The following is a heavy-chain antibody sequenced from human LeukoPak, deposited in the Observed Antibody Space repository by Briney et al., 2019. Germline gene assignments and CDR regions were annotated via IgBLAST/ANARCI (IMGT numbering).Heavy chain of an antibody. V-gene: IGHV3-23*01. Sequence: GSLRLSCAASGFTFNNYIMNWVRQAPGKGLEWVSTIVGSGDTTYYADSVKGRFTVSRDNSKNTLYLQMNGLRVEDTAVYYCAKGRSAGYWYFDLWGRGTLVTVSS. CDR2: IVGSGDTT. J-gene: IGHJ2*01. D-gene: IGHD6-19*01. CDR1: GFTFNNYI. CDR3: AKGRSAGYWYFDL.